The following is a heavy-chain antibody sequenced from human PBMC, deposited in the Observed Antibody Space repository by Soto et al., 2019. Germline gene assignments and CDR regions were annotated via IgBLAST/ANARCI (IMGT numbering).Heavy chain of an antibody. CDR1: GFIFSSYW. V-gene: IGHV3-74*01. CDR2: INIDGSRI. CDR3: VRGDGDRYDGNGYLGRH. D-gene: IGHD3-22*01. Sequence: EVQLVESGGGLVQPGGSLRLSCEASGFIFSSYWMHWVRQAPGKGLVWVSRINIDGSRISYADSVKGRCTISRDDAKNTLHMEVNSLRAEDTAVYYCVRGDGDRYDGNGYLGRHWGQGTLVTVSS. J-gene: IGHJ4*02.